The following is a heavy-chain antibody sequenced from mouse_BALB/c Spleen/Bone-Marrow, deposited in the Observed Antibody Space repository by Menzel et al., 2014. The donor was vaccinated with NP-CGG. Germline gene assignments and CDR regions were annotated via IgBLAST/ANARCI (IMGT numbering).Heavy chain of an antibody. CDR1: GFTFSDYY. V-gene: IGHV5-4*02. D-gene: IGHD1-1*01. CDR2: ISEGGSYT. CDR3: ANYYGSSWFAY. J-gene: IGHJ3*01. Sequence: EVKLVESGGGLVKPGGSLKLSCAASGFTFSDYYMYWVRQTPERRLEWVATISEGGSYTYYPDSVKGRFTISRDNAKNNLYLQMSSLKPEDTAMYYCANYYGSSWFAYWGQGTLVTVSA.